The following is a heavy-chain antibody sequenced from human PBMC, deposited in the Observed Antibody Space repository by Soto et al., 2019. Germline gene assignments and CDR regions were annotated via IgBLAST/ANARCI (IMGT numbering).Heavy chain of an antibody. D-gene: IGHD1-26*01. CDR3: ARTRSAWSDFHYYSLDV. CDR2: ISYDSTKT. V-gene: IGHV3-30*03. CDR1: GFTFNSYG. Sequence: QVQLVESGGGVVQPGRYLRLSCAASGFTFNSYGMHWVRQGPGNGLEWVAFISYDSTKTYYADSVKGRFTISRDNSNSALYVQMNSLTGEDTAVYYCARTRSAWSDFHYYSLDVWGHGTTVTVSS. J-gene: IGHJ6*02.